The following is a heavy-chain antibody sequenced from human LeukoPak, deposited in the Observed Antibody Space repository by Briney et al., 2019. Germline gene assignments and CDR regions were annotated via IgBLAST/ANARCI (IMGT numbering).Heavy chain of an antibody. V-gene: IGHV4-34*01. CDR3: ARVRGDYYGSGIGNWFDP. CDR1: GGSISSYY. D-gene: IGHD3-10*01. J-gene: IGHJ5*02. Sequence: SETLSLTCTVSGGSISSYYWSWIRQPPGKGLEWIGEINHSGSTNYNPSLKSRVTISVDTSKNQFSLKLSSVTAADTAVYYCARVRGDYYGSGIGNWFDPWGQGTLVTVSS. CDR2: INHSGST.